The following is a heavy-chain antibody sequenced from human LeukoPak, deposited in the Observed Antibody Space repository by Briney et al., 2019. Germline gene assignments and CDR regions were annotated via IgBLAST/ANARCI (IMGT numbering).Heavy chain of an antibody. CDR3: ARGYFDWLLIFDY. V-gene: IGHV1-3*01. D-gene: IGHD3-9*01. Sequence: GASVKVSCKASGYTYTSYAMHWVRQAPGQRLEWMGWINAGNGNTKYSQKFQGRVTITRDTSASTAYMELSSLRSEDTAVYYCARGYFDWLLIFDYWGQGTLVTVSS. J-gene: IGHJ4*02. CDR2: INAGNGNT. CDR1: GYTYTSYA.